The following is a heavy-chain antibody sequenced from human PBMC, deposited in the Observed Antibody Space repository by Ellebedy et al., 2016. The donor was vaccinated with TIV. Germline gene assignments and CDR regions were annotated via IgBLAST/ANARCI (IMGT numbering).Heavy chain of an antibody. D-gene: IGHD3-9*01. CDR1: GFTFSSYA. CDR3: AKPVLRYFDWLGDAFDI. CDR2: ISGSGGST. V-gene: IGHV3-23*01. Sequence: GESLKISXAASGFTFSSYAMRWVRQAPGKGLEWVSAISGSGGSTYYADSVKGRFTISRDNSKNTLYLQMNSLRAEDTAVYYCAKPVLRYFDWLGDAFDIWGQGTMVTVSS. J-gene: IGHJ3*02.